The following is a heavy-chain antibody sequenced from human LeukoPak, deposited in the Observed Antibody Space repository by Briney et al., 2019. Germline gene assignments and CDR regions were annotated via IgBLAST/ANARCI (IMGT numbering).Heavy chain of an antibody. D-gene: IGHD2-2*01. Sequence: SETLSLTCTVSGGSISSHYWSWIRQPPGKGLEWIGYIYYSGSTNYNPSLKSRVTISVDTSKNQFSLKLSSVTAADTAVYYCARGYCSSTSCPFSYYYMDVWGKGTTVTVSS. CDR2: IYYSGST. CDR3: ARGYCSSTSCPFSYYYMDV. V-gene: IGHV4-59*11. J-gene: IGHJ6*03. CDR1: GGSISSHY.